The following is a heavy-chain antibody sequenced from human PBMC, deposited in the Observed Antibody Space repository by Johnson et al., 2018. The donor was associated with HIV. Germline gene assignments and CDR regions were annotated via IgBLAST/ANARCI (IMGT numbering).Heavy chain of an antibody. V-gene: IGHV3-30*02. D-gene: IGHD5-18*01. CDR3: AKEGGYSYVYGGDQTGDAFDI. J-gene: IGHJ3*02. Sequence: QVQLVESGGGVVQPGRSLRLSCAASGFTFSSYGMHWVRQAPGKGPAWVSSIRYACDHTYYVDSVKGRFTIARDNHNNTLYLQTSSLRLEDTAVYYCAKEGGYSYVYGGDQTGDAFDIWGQGTTVTVSS. CDR2: IRYACDHT. CDR1: GFTFSSYG.